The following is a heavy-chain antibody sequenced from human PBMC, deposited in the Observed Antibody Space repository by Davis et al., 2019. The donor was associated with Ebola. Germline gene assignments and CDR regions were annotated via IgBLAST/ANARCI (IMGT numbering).Heavy chain of an antibody. CDR1: GGSLSGHY. Sequence: MPSETLSLTCAVYGGSLSGHYWSWIRQPPGKGLEWIGEINHSGSTNYNPSLKSRVTISVDTSKNQFSLKLSSVTAADTAVYYCARGPRVGALFDYWGQGTLVTVSS. CDR3: ARGPRVGALFDY. V-gene: IGHV4-34*01. J-gene: IGHJ4*02. D-gene: IGHD1-26*01. CDR2: INHSGST.